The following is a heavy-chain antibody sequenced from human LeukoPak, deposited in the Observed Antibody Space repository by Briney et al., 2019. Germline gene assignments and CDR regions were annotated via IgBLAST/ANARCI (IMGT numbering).Heavy chain of an antibody. Sequence: GGSLRLSCAASGFTFSSRAMHWVRQAPGKGLEYVSGISDNGGSTFYADSVKGRFTISRDNSKNTLYLQMSSLRGEDTAVYYCYISGWTEDIDNWGQGTLVTVSS. D-gene: IGHD6-25*01. CDR2: ISDNGGST. V-gene: IGHV3-64D*06. CDR3: YISGWTEDIDN. CDR1: GFTFSSRA. J-gene: IGHJ4*02.